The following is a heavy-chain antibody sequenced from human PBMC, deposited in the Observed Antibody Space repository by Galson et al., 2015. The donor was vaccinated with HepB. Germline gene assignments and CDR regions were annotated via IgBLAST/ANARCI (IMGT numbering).Heavy chain of an antibody. J-gene: IGHJ6*03. Sequence: SLRLSCAASGFTFTNYGIHWVRQAPGKGLEWVAVIWYDGNSKQYADSMKGRFTISRDNSRNTVYPQMNTLRVEDTAVYYCVRDAKMDTGIDYMDVWGKGTTVTVSS. V-gene: IGHV3-33*01. D-gene: IGHD5-18*01. CDR1: GFTFTNYG. CDR3: VRDAKMDTGIDYMDV. CDR2: IWYDGNSK.